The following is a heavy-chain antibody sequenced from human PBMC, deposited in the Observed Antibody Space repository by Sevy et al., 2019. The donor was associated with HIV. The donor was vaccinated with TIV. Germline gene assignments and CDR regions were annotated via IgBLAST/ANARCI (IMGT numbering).Heavy chain of an antibody. D-gene: IGHD3-16*01. CDR1: GGSISSGGYS. V-gene: IGHV4-30-2*01. J-gene: IGHJ3*02. Sequence: SETLSLTCAVSGGSISSGGYSWSWIRQPPGKGLEWIGYIYHSGSTYYNPSLKSRVTISVDSSKNQFSLKLSSVTAADTAVYYCARGLRGDAFDIWGQGTMVTVSS. CDR3: ARGLRGDAFDI. CDR2: IYHSGST.